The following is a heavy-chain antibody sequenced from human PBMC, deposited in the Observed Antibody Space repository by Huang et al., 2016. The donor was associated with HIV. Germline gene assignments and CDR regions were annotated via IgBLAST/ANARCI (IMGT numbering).Heavy chain of an antibody. CDR2: IRSKSHNYAA. CDR3: TREPRYYFDY. V-gene: IGHV3-73*01. CDR1: GFTFSDFA. J-gene: IGHJ4*02. D-gene: IGHD1-26*01. Sequence: CAASGFTFSDFAMHWVRQASGKGLEWVGHIRSKSHNYAAAYVASVRGRFTISRDDSKNTTFLQMNSLKVEDTAIYYCTREPRYYFDYWGRGTLVTVSS.